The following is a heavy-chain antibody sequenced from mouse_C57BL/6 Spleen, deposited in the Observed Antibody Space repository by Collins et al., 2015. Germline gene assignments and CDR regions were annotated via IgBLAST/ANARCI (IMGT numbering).Heavy chain of an antibody. CDR3: ARGGRAIHYDYDGIAY. D-gene: IGHD2-4*01. J-gene: IGHJ3*01. V-gene: IGHV1-67*01. Sequence: QVQLQQSGPEPVRPGVSVKISCKGSGYTFTDYAMHWVKQSHAKSLEWIGVISSYSGNTNYNQKFKGKATMTVDKSSSTAYMELARLTSEDSAIYYCARGGRAIHYDYDGIAYWGQGTLVTVSA. CDR2: ISSYSGNT. CDR1: GYTFTDYA.